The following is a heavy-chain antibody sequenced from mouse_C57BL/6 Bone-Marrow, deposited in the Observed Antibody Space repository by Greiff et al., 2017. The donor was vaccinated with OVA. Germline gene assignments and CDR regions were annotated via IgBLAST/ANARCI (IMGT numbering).Heavy chain of an antibody. J-gene: IGHJ1*03. V-gene: IGHV1-18*01. CDR1: GYTFTDYN. CDR3: ARKECDYYGSRWYFDV. CDR2: INPNNGGT. D-gene: IGHD1-1*01. Sequence: EVQLQESGPELVKPGASVKIPCKASGYTFTDYNMDWVKQSHGKSLEWIGDINPNNGGTIYNQKFKGKATLTVDKSSSTAYMELRSLTSEDTAVYYCARKECDYYGSRWYFDVWGTGTTVTVSS.